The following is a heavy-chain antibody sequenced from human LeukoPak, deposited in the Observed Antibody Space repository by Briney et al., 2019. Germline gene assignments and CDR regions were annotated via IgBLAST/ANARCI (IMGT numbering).Heavy chain of an antibody. V-gene: IGHV3-21*06. Sequence: PGGSLRLSCAASGFTFSSHSMNWVRQAPGKGLEWVSSISGSGSYIFCADSLKGRFTISRDNAKDSLYLQMNSLRVEDTAVYYCARGGNIVATISASWGQGTLVTVSS. CDR3: ARGGNIVATISAS. J-gene: IGHJ5*02. CDR2: ISGSGSYI. D-gene: IGHD5-12*01. CDR1: GFTFSSHS.